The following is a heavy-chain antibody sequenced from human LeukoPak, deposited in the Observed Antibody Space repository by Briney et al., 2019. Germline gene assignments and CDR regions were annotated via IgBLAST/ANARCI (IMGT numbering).Heavy chain of an antibody. CDR3: ARGYSGYLVN. Sequence: SQTLSLTFAISGDSVSSNSAACNWIRQSPSRGLEWLGRTYYRSKWYTYYAVSVKSRITINPDTSKNQFSLQLYSVTPDDTAVYYCARGYSGYLVNWGQGTLVTVSS. CDR2: TYYRSKWYT. CDR1: GDSVSSNSAA. V-gene: IGHV6-1*01. D-gene: IGHD5-12*01. J-gene: IGHJ4*02.